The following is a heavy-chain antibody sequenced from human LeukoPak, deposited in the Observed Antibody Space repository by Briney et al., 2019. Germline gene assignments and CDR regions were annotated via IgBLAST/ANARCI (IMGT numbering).Heavy chain of an antibody. CDR2: ISGSGGST. Sequence: GGSLRLSCAASGFTFSSYAMSWVRQAPGKGLEWVSAISGSGGSTYYADSVKGRFTISRDNSKNTLYLQMNSLRAEDTAVYYCAKDGILGIAFVPTDYYFDYWGQGTLVTVSS. CDR1: GFTFSSYA. J-gene: IGHJ4*02. D-gene: IGHD6-13*01. CDR3: AKDGILGIAFVPTDYYFDY. V-gene: IGHV3-23*01.